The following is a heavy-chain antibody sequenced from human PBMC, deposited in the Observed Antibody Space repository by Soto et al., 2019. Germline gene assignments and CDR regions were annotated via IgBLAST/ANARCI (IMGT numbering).Heavy chain of an antibody. CDR1: GYSISSGYY. V-gene: IGHV4-38-2*01. D-gene: IGHD6-13*01. CDR2: IYHSGAT. CDR3: ARSLLTSSWYAGS. J-gene: IGHJ5*02. Sequence: SETLSLTCVVSGYSISSGYYWGWIRQPPGKGLEWIGSIYHSGATYYNPSLKSRVTISLDTSRNQFSLKLTSVTAADTAVYYCARSLLTSSWYAGSWGQGTLVTVSS.